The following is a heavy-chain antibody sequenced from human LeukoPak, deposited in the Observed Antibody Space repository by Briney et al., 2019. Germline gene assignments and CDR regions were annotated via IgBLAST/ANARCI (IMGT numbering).Heavy chain of an antibody. D-gene: IGHD2-15*01. Sequence: GGSLRLSCAASGFTFSSSWMHWVRQAPGNGLLWVSRINSDGSSTSYADSVKGRFTISRDNAKNTLYLQMNSLRVEGTAVYYCAASFSGGAGYWGQGALVTVSS. J-gene: IGHJ4*02. CDR3: AASFSGGAGY. V-gene: IGHV3-74*01. CDR1: GFTFSSSW. CDR2: INSDGSST.